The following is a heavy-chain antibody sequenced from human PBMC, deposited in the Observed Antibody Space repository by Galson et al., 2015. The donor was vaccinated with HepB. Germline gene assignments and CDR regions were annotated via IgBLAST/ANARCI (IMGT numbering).Heavy chain of an antibody. CDR3: ARDSDMDV. CDR1: GFMSTGYY. Sequence: SCKASGFMSTGYYLHWVRQVPGQRLEWMGRINPDGGATDSAQRFQDRVTLSSDTSINTAYMELRSLRPDDTAVYFCARDSDMDVWGTGTTVIVSS. V-gene: IGHV1-2*06. CDR2: INPDGGAT. J-gene: IGHJ6*03.